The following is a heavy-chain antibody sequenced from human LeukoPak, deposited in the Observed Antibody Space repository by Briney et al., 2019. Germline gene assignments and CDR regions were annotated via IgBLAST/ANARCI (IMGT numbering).Heavy chain of an antibody. Sequence: GSVKVSCKVSGYTLTELSMHWVRQAPGKGLEWMGGFDPEDGETIYAQKFQGRVTMTEDTSTDTAYMELSSLRSEDTAVYYCASGRGGSGIFDYWGQGTLVTVSS. J-gene: IGHJ4*02. CDR2: FDPEDGET. V-gene: IGHV1-24*01. D-gene: IGHD6-19*01. CDR1: GYTLTELS. CDR3: ASGRGGSGIFDY.